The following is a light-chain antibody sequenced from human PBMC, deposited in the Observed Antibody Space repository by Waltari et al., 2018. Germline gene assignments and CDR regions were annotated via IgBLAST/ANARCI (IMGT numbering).Light chain of an antibody. Sequence: DIVLTQSPDTLSFSTGEGATLSCRASQYVSGRYLSLYQQKPGQSPRLLIYGASSRAAGIPDRISGSGSGTDFTLTITRLEPEDFAVYYCQQYGTSPTTFGQGTKVEIK. CDR1: QYVSGRY. CDR2: GAS. V-gene: IGKV3-20*01. CDR3: QQYGTSPTT. J-gene: IGKJ1*01.